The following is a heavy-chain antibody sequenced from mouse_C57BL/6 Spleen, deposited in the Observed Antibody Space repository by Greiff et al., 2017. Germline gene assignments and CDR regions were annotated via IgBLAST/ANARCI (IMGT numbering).Heavy chain of an antibody. J-gene: IGHJ4*01. V-gene: IGHV1-7*01. CDR1: GYTFTSYW. Sequence: VQLQQSGAELAKPGASVKLSCKASGYTFTSYWMHWVKQRPGQGLEWIGYINPSSGYTKYNQKFKDKATLTADKSSSTAYMQLSSLTYEDSAVYYCARGANWDDYAMDYWGQGTSVTVSS. CDR2: INPSSGYT. D-gene: IGHD4-1*01. CDR3: ARGANWDDYAMDY.